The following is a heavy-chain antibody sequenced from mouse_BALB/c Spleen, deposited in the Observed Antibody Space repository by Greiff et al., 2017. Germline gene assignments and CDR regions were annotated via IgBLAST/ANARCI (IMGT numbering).Heavy chain of an antibody. Sequence: VQLQQSGPELVKPGASVRISCKASGYTFTSYYIHWVKQRPGQGLEWIGWIYPGNVNTKYNEKFKGKATLTADKSSSTAYMQLSSLTSEDSAVYFCASSDGYLAWLAYWGQGTLVTVSA. D-gene: IGHD2-3*01. CDR3: ASSDGYLAWLAY. V-gene: IGHV1S56*01. CDR2: IYPGNVNT. J-gene: IGHJ3*01. CDR1: GYTFTSYY.